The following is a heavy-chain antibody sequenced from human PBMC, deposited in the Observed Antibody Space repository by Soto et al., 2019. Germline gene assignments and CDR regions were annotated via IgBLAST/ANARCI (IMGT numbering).Heavy chain of an antibody. Sequence: SETLSLTCTVSGGSISSYYWSWIRQPPGKGLEWIGYIYYSGSTNYNPSLRGRVSMSVDTSKNQFSLKLSSVTAADTAVYYCARGGLAKRHAFDIWGQGTMVAVSS. J-gene: IGHJ3*02. D-gene: IGHD5-12*01. CDR2: IYYSGST. CDR1: GGSISSYY. V-gene: IGHV4-59*12. CDR3: ARGGLAKRHAFDI.